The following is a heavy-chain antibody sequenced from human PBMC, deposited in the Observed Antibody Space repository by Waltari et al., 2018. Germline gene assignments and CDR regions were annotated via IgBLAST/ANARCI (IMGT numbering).Heavy chain of an antibody. V-gene: IGHV3-53*01. CDR2: IYSGGST. CDR3: ARGFISRNEFDY. D-gene: IGHD1-1*01. CDR1: GFTVSSHF. Sequence: EVQLVESGGGRSQPGGSLRRSGAAAGFTVSSHFMSWVRQAPGKGLELVAVIYSGGSTYYAASVKGRFTISRDNSKNTLYLQMNSLRAEDTAVYYCARGFISRNEFDYWGQGTLVTVSS. J-gene: IGHJ4*02.